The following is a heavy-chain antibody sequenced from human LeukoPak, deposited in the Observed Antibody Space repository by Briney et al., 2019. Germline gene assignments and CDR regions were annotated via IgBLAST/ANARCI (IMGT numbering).Heavy chain of an antibody. Sequence: SETLSLTCAVYGGSFSGYYWSWIRQPPGKGLEWIGEINHSGSTNYNPSLKSRVTISVDTSKNQFSLKLSSVTAADTAVYYCARGREQLGRVSGRQSRFDPWGQGTLVTVSS. J-gene: IGHJ5*02. CDR2: INHSGST. D-gene: IGHD6-6*01. CDR1: GGSFSGYY. V-gene: IGHV4-34*01. CDR3: ARGREQLGRVSGRQSRFDP.